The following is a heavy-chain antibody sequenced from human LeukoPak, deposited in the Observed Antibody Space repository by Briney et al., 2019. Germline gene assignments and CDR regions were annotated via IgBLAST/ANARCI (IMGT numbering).Heavy chain of an antibody. Sequence: PGGSLELSFAASGFPFSSYAMSRVRQAPGKGLEGVSAISGSGGSTYYADSVKGRFTISRDNSKNTLYLQMNSLRAEDTAVYYCAKVGVAGNHFDYWGQGTLVTVSS. D-gene: IGHD6-19*01. CDR1: GFPFSSYA. J-gene: IGHJ4*02. CDR3: AKVGVAGNHFDY. CDR2: ISGSGGST. V-gene: IGHV3-23*01.